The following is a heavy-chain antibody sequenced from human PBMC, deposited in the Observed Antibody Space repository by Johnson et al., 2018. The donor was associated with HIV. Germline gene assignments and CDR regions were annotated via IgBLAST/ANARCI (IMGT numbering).Heavy chain of an antibody. Sequence: QVQLVESGGGVVQPGRSLRLSCAASGFTFSSYAMHWVRQAPGKGLEWVAVISYDGSEKYYADSVKGRFTISGDTSKNTLYLQMNSLRAEDTAVYYCARGSIIMVPGVIGFGIWGQGTMVTVSS. V-gene: IGHV3-30*14. J-gene: IGHJ3*02. CDR1: GFTFSSYA. D-gene: IGHD3-10*01. CDR2: ISYDGSEK. CDR3: ARGSIIMVPGVIGFGI.